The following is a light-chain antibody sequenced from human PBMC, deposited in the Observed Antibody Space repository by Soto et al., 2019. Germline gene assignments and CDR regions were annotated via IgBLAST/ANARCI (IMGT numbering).Light chain of an antibody. V-gene: IGKV3-15*01. CDR3: QQYNGWPLT. J-gene: IGKJ1*01. Sequence: ETVMTHAPFTLAAPLLGRVSLSFVASQSVSTNLAWYQQKPGQAPRLLISGASTRATGIPARFTGSGSGTDFTLTISRLQSEDFAVYHCQQYNGWPLTFGQGTKVDIK. CDR1: QSVSTN. CDR2: GAS.